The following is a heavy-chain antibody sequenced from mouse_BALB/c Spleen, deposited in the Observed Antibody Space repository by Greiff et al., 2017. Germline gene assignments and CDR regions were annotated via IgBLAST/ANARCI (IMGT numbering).Heavy chain of an antibody. CDR2: IDPENGNT. CDR1: GFNIKDYY. J-gene: IGHJ2*01. V-gene: IGHV14-1*02. Sequence: VQLQQSGAELVRPGALVKLSCKASGFNIKDYYMHWVKQRPEQGLEWIGWIDPENGNTIYGPKFQGKASITADTSSNTAYLQLSSLTSEDTAVYYCARRIYYDYDGNYFDDWGQGTTLTVSS. CDR3: ARRIYYDYDGNYFDD. D-gene: IGHD2-4*01.